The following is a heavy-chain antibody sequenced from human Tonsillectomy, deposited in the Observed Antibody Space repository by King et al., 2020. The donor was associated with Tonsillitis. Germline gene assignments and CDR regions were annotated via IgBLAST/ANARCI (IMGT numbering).Heavy chain of an antibody. Sequence: QLVQSGGGLVEPGGSLRLSCAASGFTFTNAWMNWVRQSPGKGLEWVGRIKSKTDGGTTEYAAPVKGRFTISRDDSKNTLYLQMDSLKTEDSAVYFCTSRPWFDYWGQGTLVTVSS. V-gene: IGHV3-15*07. J-gene: IGHJ4*02. CDR1: GFTFTNAW. CDR2: IKSKTDGGTT. CDR3: TSRPWFDY.